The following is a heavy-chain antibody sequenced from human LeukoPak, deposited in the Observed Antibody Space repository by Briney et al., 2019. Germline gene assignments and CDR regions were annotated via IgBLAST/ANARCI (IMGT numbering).Heavy chain of an antibody. J-gene: IGHJ3*02. V-gene: IGHV3-21*01. CDR1: GFTFSYYS. CDR2: ISSSSNYI. D-gene: IGHD6-13*01. CDR3: ARGGAAAGLDAFDI. Sequence: GGSLRLSCAASGFTFSYYSMNWVRQAPGKGLEWVSSISSSSNYIYYADSVKGRFTISRDNAKNPLYLQMNSLRAEDTAVYYCARGGAAAGLDAFDIWGQGTVVTVSS.